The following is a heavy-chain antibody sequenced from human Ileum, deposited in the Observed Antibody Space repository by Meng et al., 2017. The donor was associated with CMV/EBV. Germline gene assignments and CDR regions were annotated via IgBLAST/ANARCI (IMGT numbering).Heavy chain of an antibody. J-gene: IGHJ4*02. CDR2: IYYNGNT. D-gene: IGHD1-20*01. CDR3: ARDITGSHFDH. Sequence: LHRQESGPGLVKPSDTLSLTCTVSGGSIHSNNYYWGWIRQPPGKGLEWIGSIYYNGNTPYNPSLKSRVTISLDTSKNQFSLRLSSVTAADTAVYYCARDITGSHFDHWGQGVLVTVSS. CDR1: GGSIHSNNYY. V-gene: IGHV4-39*07.